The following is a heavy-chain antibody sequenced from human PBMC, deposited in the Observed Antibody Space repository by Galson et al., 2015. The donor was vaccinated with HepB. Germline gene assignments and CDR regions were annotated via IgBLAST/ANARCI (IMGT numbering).Heavy chain of an antibody. V-gene: IGHV3-23*01. D-gene: IGHD3-10*01. CDR1: GFTFSSYA. CDR3: ATGREVRGRFDY. Sequence: SLRLSCAASGFTFSSYAMNWVRQAPGMGLEWVSAISGSGGSTFYADSVKGRFTISRDNSKNTLYLQMNSLRAEDTAVYFCATGREVRGRFDYWGQGTLVTVSS. J-gene: IGHJ4*02. CDR2: ISGSGGST.